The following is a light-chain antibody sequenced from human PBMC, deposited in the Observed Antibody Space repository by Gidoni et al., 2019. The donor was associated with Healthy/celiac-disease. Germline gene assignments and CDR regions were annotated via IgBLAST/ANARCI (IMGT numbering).Light chain of an antibody. CDR1: QSVLYSSNNKHY. J-gene: IGKJ4*01. CDR2: WAS. CDR3: QQYYRTPLT. Sequence: DIVMTQSPDSLAVSLGERATINCKSSQSVLYSSNNKHYLAWYQQKPGQPPKLLIYWASTRESGVPDRFSGSGSGTDFTLTISSLQAEDVAVYYCQQYYRTPLTFGGGTKVEIQ. V-gene: IGKV4-1*01.